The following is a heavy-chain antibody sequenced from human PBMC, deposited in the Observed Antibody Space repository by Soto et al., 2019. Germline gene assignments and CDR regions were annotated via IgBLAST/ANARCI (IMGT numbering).Heavy chain of an antibody. CDR3: ARGLGYSYFDYYYYGMDV. D-gene: IGHD5-18*01. CDR1: GFTFSSYA. J-gene: IGHJ6*02. V-gene: IGHV3-30-3*01. CDR2: ISYDGSNK. Sequence: GGSLRLSCAASGFTFSSYAMHWVRQAPGKGLEWVAVISYDGSNKYYADSVKGRFTISRDNSKNTLYLQVNSLRAEDTAVYYCARGLGYSYFDYYYYGMDVWGQGTTVTVSS.